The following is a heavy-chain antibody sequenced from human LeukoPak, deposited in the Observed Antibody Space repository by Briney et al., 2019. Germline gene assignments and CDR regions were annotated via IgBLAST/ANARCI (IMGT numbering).Heavy chain of an antibody. J-gene: IGHJ4*02. D-gene: IGHD1-26*01. V-gene: IGHV4-59*01. Sequence: SETLSLTCTVSGGSISSYYWSWIRQPPGKGLEWIGYIYYSGSTNYNPSLKSRVTISVDTSKNQFSLKLSSVTAADTAVYYCARVVGATLDYWGQGTLVTVSS. CDR3: ARVVGATLDY. CDR2: IYYSGST. CDR1: GGSISSYY.